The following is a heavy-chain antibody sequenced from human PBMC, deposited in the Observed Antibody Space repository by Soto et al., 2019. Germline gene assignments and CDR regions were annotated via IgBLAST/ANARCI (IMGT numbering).Heavy chain of an antibody. J-gene: IGHJ4*02. CDR1: GFTFSSYA. D-gene: IGHD5-18*01. CDR2: ISHDGSNK. CDR3: ARVFQGGYSYGLPTVVVDY. V-gene: IGHV3-30-3*01. Sequence: GGSLRLSCAASGFTFSSYAMHWVRQAPGKGLEWVAVISHDGSNKYYADSVKGRFTISRDNSKNTLYLQMNSLRAEDTAVYYCARVFQGGYSYGLPTVVVDYWGQGPLVTVSS.